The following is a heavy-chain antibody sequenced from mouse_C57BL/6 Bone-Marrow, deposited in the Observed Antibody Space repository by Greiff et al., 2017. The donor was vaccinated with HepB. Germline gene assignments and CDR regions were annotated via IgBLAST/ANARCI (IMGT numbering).Heavy chain of an antibody. D-gene: IGHD2-5*01. V-gene: IGHV1-69*01. Sequence: QVQLQQPGAELVMPGASVKLSCKASGYTFTSYWMHWVKQRPGQGLEWIGEIDPSDSYTNYNQKFKGKSTLTVDKSSSTAYMQLSSLTSEDSAVYYCARSGSNYVFYYAIDYWGQGTSVTVSS. J-gene: IGHJ4*01. CDR3: ARSGSNYVFYYAIDY. CDR2: IDPSDSYT. CDR1: GYTFTSYW.